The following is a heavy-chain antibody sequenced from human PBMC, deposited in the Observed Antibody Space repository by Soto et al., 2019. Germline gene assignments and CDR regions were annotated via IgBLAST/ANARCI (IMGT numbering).Heavy chain of an antibody. CDR2: VYHTGNA. Sequence: PSEPLSLTFTVPDGSITTAGYSWSWIRQPPGKALEWIGYVYHTGNAYPKPSLKSRVTISLDRSKNQFSLKMTSVTAADTALYFCASRPFYYCCLDVWGQGTTVTVSS. J-gene: IGHJ6*02. CDR3: ASRPFYYCCLDV. V-gene: IGHV4-30-2*01. CDR1: DGSITTAGYS.